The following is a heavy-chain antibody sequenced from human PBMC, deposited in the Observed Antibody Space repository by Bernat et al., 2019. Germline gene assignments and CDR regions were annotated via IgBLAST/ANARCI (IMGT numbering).Heavy chain of an antibody. Sequence: EVQLVESGGGLVKPGGSLRLSCAASGFTFSNAWMNWVRQAPGKGLEWVGRIKSKTDGGTTDYAAPVKGRFTISRDDSKNTLYLQMNSLKTEDTAVYYCTTLPIFGGDCYSIPCGYWGQGTLVTVSS. CDR1: GFTFSNAW. J-gene: IGHJ4*02. D-gene: IGHD2-21*02. CDR3: TTLPIFGGDCYSIPCGY. V-gene: IGHV3-15*07. CDR2: IKSKTDGGTT.